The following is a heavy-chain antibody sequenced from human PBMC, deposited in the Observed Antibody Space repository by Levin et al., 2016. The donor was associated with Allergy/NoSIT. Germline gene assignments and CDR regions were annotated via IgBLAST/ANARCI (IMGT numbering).Heavy chain of an antibody. J-gene: IGHJ4*02. D-gene: IGHD3-22*01. Sequence: GESLKISCTASGFTFGDYAMSWVRQAPGKGLEWVGFIRSKAHGGTTEYAASVKGRFTISRDDSKSIAYLQMNSLKTEDTAVYYCTRDRTYDSSGYYSSFHWGQGTLVTVSS. CDR2: IRSKAHGGTT. CDR1: GFTFGDYA. CDR3: TRDRTYDSSGYYSSFH. V-gene: IGHV3-49*04.